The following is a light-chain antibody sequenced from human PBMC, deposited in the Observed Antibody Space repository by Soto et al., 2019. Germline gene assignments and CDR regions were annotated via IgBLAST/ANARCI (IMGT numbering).Light chain of an antibody. CDR2: EVS. CDR3: RSYTSSSTLEV. V-gene: IGLV2-14*01. Sequence: QSALTQPASVSGSPGQSITISCTGTSSDVGGYNYVSWYQQHPGKAPKLMIYEVSNRPSGVSNRFSGSKSGNTASLTISGLQAEDEADYYCRSYTSSSTLEVFGGGTKVTVL. CDR1: SSDVGGYNY. J-gene: IGLJ3*02.